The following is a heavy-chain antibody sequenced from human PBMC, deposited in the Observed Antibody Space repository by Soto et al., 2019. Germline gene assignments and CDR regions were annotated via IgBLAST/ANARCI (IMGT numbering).Heavy chain of an antibody. D-gene: IGHD3-9*01. V-gene: IGHV4-34*01. CDR2: INHSGST. CDR1: GGSFSGYY. J-gene: IGHJ4*02. Sequence: SETLSLTCAVYGGSFSGYYWSWIRQPPGKGLEWIGEINHSGSTNYNPSLKSRVTISVDTSKNQFSLKLSSVTAADTAVYYCAKPPYALSTGYYREYYFDYWGQGTLVTAPQ. CDR3: AKPPYALSTGYYREYYFDY.